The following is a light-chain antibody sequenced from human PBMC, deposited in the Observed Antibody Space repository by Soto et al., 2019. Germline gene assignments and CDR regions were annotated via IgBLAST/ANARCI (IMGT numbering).Light chain of an antibody. V-gene: IGKV1-9*01. J-gene: IGKJ2*01. CDR1: QGISSY. CDR2: AAS. CDR3: QQLNSFPQA. Sequence: DIQLTPSPSFLSASVGDRVTITCRASQGISSYLAWYQEKPGKAPKLLIYAASTLQSGVPSRFSGSGSGTDFPLTIRSLQPEDFATYYCQQLNSFPQAFGQGTELEIK.